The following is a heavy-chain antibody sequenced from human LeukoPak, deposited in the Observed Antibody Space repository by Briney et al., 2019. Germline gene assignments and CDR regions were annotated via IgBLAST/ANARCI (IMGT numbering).Heavy chain of an antibody. J-gene: IGHJ4*02. CDR3: ARDRYEILTGYPPGYFDY. V-gene: IGHV4-31*03. CDR2: IYYSGST. Sequence: SQTLSLTCTVSGGSISSGGYYWSWIRQHPGKGLEWIGYIYYSGSTYYNPSLKSRVTISVDTSKNQFSLKLSSVTAADTAVYYCARDRYEILTGYPPGYFDYWGQGTLVTVSS. D-gene: IGHD3-9*01. CDR1: GGSISSGGYY.